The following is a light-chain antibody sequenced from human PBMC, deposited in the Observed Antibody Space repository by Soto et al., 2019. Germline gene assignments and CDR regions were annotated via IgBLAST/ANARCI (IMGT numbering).Light chain of an antibody. CDR2: AAS. J-gene: IGKJ1*01. V-gene: IGKV1-6*01. CDR1: QGIRND. Sequence: AIQMTQSPSSLSASVGDRVTITCRASQGIRNDLGWYQQKSGKAPKLLIYAASNLQRGVPSRFSGRGSGADFTLTISSLQPVDFATYFCLQDYNYPRTFGQGTRVEI. CDR3: LQDYNYPRT.